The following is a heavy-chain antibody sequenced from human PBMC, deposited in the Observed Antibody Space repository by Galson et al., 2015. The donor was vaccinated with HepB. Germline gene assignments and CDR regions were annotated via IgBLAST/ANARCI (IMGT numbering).Heavy chain of an antibody. D-gene: IGHD1-7*01. CDR2: MNPNSGNT. J-gene: IGHJ6*02. CDR1: GYTFTSYD. CDR3: ARVETGTTYYYYYGMDV. Sequence: SVKVSCKASGYTFTSYDINWVRQATGQGLEWMGWMNPNSGNTGYAQKFQGRVTMTRNTSISTAYMELSSLRSEDTAVYYCARVETGTTYYYYYGMDVWGQGTTVTVSS. V-gene: IGHV1-8*01.